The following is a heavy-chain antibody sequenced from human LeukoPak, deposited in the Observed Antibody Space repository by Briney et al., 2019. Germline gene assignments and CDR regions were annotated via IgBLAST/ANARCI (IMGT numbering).Heavy chain of an antibody. D-gene: IGHD3-22*01. V-gene: IGHV4-59*12. J-gene: IGHJ3*02. CDR3: ARSPSNYYDSSGPI. Sequence: SETLSLTCTVSGASISSYYWSWIRQPPGKGLEWIGYIYYSGSTNYNPSLKSRVTISVDTSKNQFSLKLSSVTAADTAVYYCARSPSNYYDSSGPIWGQGTMVTVSS. CDR2: IYYSGST. CDR1: GASISSYY.